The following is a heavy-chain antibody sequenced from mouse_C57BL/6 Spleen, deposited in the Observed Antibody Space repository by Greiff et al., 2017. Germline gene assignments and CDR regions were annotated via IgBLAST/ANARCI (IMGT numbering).Heavy chain of an antibody. CDR1: GYTFTDYY. CDR3: ARVYYGTYYYAMDY. V-gene: IGHV1-26*01. Sequence: EVQLQQSGPELVKPGASVKISCKASGYTFTDYYMNWVKQSHGKSLEWIGDINPNNGGTSYNQKFKGKATLTVDKSSSTAYMELRSLTSEDSAVYYCARVYYGTYYYAMDYWGQGTSVTVSS. D-gene: IGHD1-1*01. J-gene: IGHJ4*01. CDR2: INPNNGGT.